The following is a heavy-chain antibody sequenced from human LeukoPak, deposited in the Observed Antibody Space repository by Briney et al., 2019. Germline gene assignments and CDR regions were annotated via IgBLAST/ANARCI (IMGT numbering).Heavy chain of an antibody. D-gene: IGHD3-9*01. CDR1: GFTYRMYD. Sequence: GGSLRLSCAASGFTYRMYDMHWVRQAPGKGLEWVALIGSHGDTYHSASVKGRFTISRDNAKNTLYLQMNTLRVEDTAVYYCTRDLMDYDVSTGLHHYYMDVWGQGTTVTVSS. CDR2: IGSHGDT. CDR3: TRDLMDYDVSTGLHHYYMDV. J-gene: IGHJ6*02. V-gene: IGHV3-13*01.